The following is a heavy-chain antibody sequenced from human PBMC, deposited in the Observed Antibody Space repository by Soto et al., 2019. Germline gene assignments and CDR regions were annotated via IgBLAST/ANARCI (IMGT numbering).Heavy chain of an antibody. Sequence: QVQLVQSGAEVKKPGSSVKVSCKASGGTFSSYAISWVRQAPGQGLEWMGGIIPIFGTANDAQKFQGRVNITADKTTSTAYMELSSLRSEDTAVYYCARTGYSRSWYYYYYGMDVWGQGTTVTVSS. V-gene: IGHV1-69*06. CDR1: GGTFSSYA. CDR2: IIPIFGTA. CDR3: ARTGYSRSWYYYYYGMDV. D-gene: IGHD6-13*01. J-gene: IGHJ6*02.